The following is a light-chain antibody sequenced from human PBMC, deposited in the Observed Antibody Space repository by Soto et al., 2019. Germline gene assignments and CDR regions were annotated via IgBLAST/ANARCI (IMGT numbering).Light chain of an antibody. CDR2: DAS. CDR3: QQRSNWPPT. CDR1: QSVSKY. Sequence: EVVLTQSPATLSLSPGEGATLSFRASQSVSKYLVWYQQKPGQAPRLLIYDASNRATGIPGRFSGSGSGTDFTLTISSLEPEDFAIYYCQQRSNWPPTFGGGTKVDI. J-gene: IGKJ4*01. V-gene: IGKV3-11*01.